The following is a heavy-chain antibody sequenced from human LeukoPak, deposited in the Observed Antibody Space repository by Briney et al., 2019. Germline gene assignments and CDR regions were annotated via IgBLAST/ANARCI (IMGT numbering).Heavy chain of an antibody. CDR2: IRYDGSNK. Sequence: GGSLRLSCAASGFTFSSYGMHWVRQAPGKGLEWVAFIRYDGSNKYYADSVKGRFTISRDNSKNTLYLQMSSLRDDDTAVYFCANKRGGPAPFDSWGQGTLVTVSS. J-gene: IGHJ4*02. CDR3: ANKRGGPAPFDS. D-gene: IGHD3-10*01. V-gene: IGHV3-30*02. CDR1: GFTFSSYG.